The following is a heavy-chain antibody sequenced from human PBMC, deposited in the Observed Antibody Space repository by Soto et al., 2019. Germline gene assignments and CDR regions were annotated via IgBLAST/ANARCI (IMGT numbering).Heavy chain of an antibody. CDR2: ISGSGGST. V-gene: IGHV3-23*01. J-gene: IGHJ4*02. Sequence: HPGGSLRLSCAASGFTFSSYAMSWVRQAPGKGLEWVSAISGSGGSTYYADSVKGRFTISRDNSKNTLYLQMNSLRAEDTAVYYCANGGRIVVVTAWFDYWGQGTLVTVSS. D-gene: IGHD2-21*02. CDR3: ANGGRIVVVTAWFDY. CDR1: GFTFSSYA.